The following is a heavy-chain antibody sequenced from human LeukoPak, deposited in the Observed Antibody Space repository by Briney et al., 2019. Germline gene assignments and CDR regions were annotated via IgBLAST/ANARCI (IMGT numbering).Heavy chain of an antibody. J-gene: IGHJ3*02. CDR3: ARDLEDSSPFGAFDM. CDR1: GITFSSFG. CDR2: IWFDGIRK. D-gene: IGHD3-22*01. Sequence: PGRSLGLSCVASGITFSSFGMHWVRQVPGKGLEWVAAIWFDGIRKYYADSVKGRLTISRDNSKNTLYLQMNSLRAEDTAVYYCARDLEDSSPFGAFDMWGQGTMVTVSS. V-gene: IGHV3-33*01.